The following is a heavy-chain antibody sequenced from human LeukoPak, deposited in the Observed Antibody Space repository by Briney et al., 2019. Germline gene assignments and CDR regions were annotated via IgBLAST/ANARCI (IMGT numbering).Heavy chain of an antibody. J-gene: IGHJ3*02. CDR2: ISGSGGRT. V-gene: IGHV3-23*01. Sequence: PGGSLRLSCAASGFTFSSYAMSWVRQAPGKGLEWVSAISGSGGRTYYADSVKGRFTISRDNSKNTLYLQMNSLRAEDTAVYYCARTMVRGVIITGSAFDIWGQGTMVTVSS. CDR3: ARTMVRGVIITGSAFDI. CDR1: GFTFSSYA. D-gene: IGHD3-10*01.